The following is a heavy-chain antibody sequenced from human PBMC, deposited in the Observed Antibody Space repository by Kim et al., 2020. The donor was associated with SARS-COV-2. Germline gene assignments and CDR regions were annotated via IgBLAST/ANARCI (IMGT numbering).Heavy chain of an antibody. D-gene: IGHD4-17*01. CDR3: AKRTVTNHAYGFYV. CDR2: IGVGGDT. CDR1: GFTFSSHA. J-gene: IGHJ6*02. V-gene: IGHV3-23*01. Sequence: GGSLRLSCAASGFTFSSHAMSWVRQAPGKGLEWVSAIGVGGDTHYADTVEGRFTISRDNSKNTLYLQMNSLRAEDTAVDYCAKRTVTNHAYGFYVWGRGTTVTVSS.